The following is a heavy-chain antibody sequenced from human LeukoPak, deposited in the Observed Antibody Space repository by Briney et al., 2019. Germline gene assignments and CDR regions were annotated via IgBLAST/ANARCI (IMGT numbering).Heavy chain of an antibody. CDR2: ITTSSSYI. J-gene: IGHJ3*02. D-gene: IGHD1-1*01. Sequence: GGSLRLSCAASGFTFSRYSMNWVRQAPGKGLEWVSSITTSSSYIYYADSVKGRFTISRDNARNSLFLQMNSLRAEDTAVYFCARGWYTDAFDIWGQGTMVTVSS. V-gene: IGHV3-21*01. CDR3: ARGWYTDAFDI. CDR1: GFTFSRYS.